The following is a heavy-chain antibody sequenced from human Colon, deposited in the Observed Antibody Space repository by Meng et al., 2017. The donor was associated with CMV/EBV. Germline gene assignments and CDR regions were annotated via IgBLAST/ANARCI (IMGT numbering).Heavy chain of an antibody. CDR3: ARIAARRPNYYYYYGLDV. D-gene: IGHD6-6*01. V-gene: IGHV3-9*01. CDR1: GFTLDDYV. CDR2: ITWNSAWI. Sequence: LKISCVASGFTLDDYVIQWVRQSPGKGLEWVSSITWNSAWIDYADSVKGRFTVSRDNARKSVFLEMNSLRVEDTALYYCARIAARRPNYYYYYGLDVWGQGTTVTVSS. J-gene: IGHJ6*02.